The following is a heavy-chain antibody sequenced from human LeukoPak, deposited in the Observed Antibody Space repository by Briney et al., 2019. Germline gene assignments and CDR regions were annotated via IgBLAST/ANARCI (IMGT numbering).Heavy chain of an antibody. J-gene: IGHJ6*03. V-gene: IGHV3-30*04. Sequence: GGSLRLSCAASGFTFSSYAMHWVRQAPGKGLEWVAVISYDGSNKYYADSMKGRFTISRDNSKNTLYLQMNSLRAEDTAVYYCAREALKYYDILTGYSSEGYYMDVWGKGTTVTVSS. CDR1: GFTFSSYA. CDR3: AREALKYYDILTGYSSEGYYMDV. CDR2: ISYDGSNK. D-gene: IGHD3-9*01.